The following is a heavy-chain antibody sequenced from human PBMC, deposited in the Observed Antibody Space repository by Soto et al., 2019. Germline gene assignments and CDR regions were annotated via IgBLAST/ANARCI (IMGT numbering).Heavy chain of an antibody. CDR3: ARTVNYYDNSGYYL. V-gene: IGHV4-4*07. J-gene: IGHJ5*02. CDR2: IYTSGST. CDR1: GGSISSYY. Sequence: PSETLSLTCTVSGGSISSYYWSWIRQPAGKGLEWIGRIYTSGSTNYNPSLKSRVTMSVDTSKNQFSLRLSSVTAADTAVYYCARTVNYYDNSGYYLWGPGTLVTVSS. D-gene: IGHD3-22*01.